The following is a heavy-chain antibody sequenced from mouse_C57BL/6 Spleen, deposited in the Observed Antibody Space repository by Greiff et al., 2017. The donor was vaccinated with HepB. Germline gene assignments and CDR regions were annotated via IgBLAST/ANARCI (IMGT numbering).Heavy chain of an antibody. V-gene: IGHV1-15*01. Sequence: LVESGAELVRPGASVTLSCKASGYTFTDYEMHWVKQTPVHGLEWIGAIDPETGGTAYNQKFKGKAILTADKSSSTAYMELRSLTSEDSAVYYCTRWGLPFYAMDYWGQGTSVTVSS. D-gene: IGHD2-2*01. CDR2: IDPETGGT. CDR1: GYTFTDYE. J-gene: IGHJ4*01. CDR3: TRWGLPFYAMDY.